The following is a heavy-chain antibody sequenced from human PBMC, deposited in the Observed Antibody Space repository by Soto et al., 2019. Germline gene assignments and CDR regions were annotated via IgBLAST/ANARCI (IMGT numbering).Heavy chain of an antibody. CDR1: GYTFTSYD. V-gene: IGHV1-8*01. CDR3: AREGVNGVVDY. D-gene: IGHD3-3*01. CDR2: MDPNSGNT. J-gene: IGHJ4*02. Sequence: LVTVSCKASGYTFTSYDINWVRQATGQGLEWMGWMDPNSGNTGYAQKFQGRVTMTRNTSISTAYMELSSLRSEDTAVYYCAREGVNGVVDYWGQGTLVTVSS.